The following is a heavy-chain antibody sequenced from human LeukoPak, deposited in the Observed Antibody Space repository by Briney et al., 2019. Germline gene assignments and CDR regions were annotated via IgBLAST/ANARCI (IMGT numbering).Heavy chain of an antibody. CDR1: GFTFSSYG. J-gene: IGHJ4*02. V-gene: IGHV3-48*01. CDR3: ARDGRFPPEVLPRYFDY. Sequence: GGSLRLSCAASGFTFSSYGMHWVRQAPGKGLEWVSYISSSSSTIYYADSVKGRFTISRDNAKNSLYLQMNSLRAEDTAVYYCARDGRFPPEVLPRYFDYWGQGTLVTVSS. CDR2: ISSSSSTI. D-gene: IGHD1-26*01.